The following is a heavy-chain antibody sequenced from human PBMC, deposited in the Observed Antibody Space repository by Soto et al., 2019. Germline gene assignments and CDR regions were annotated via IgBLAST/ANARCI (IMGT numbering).Heavy chain of an antibody. CDR3: AGIEMATIGAVDY. J-gene: IGHJ4*02. Sequence: QVQLVQSGAEVKKPGSSVKVSCKASGGTFSSYTISWVRQAPGQGLEWMGRIIPILGIANYAQKFQGRVTITADKSTRTAYMELSSLRSEDTAVYYCAGIEMATIGAVDYWGQGTLVTVSS. CDR2: IIPILGIA. D-gene: IGHD5-12*01. V-gene: IGHV1-69*02. CDR1: GGTFSSYT.